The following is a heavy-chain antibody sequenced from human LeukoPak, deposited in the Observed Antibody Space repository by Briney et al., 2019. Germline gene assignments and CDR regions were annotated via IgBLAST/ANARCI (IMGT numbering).Heavy chain of an antibody. Sequence: SDTLSLTCTVSGGSISSYYWSWIRQPPGKGLEWIGYVYYSGITNYNPSLKSRVTISVDTSKNQFSLKLSSVTAADTAVYYCARGGWYLENWGQGTLVSVST. D-gene: IGHD6-19*01. V-gene: IGHV4-59*08. CDR2: VYYSGIT. CDR1: GGSISSYY. J-gene: IGHJ4*02. CDR3: ARGGWYLEN.